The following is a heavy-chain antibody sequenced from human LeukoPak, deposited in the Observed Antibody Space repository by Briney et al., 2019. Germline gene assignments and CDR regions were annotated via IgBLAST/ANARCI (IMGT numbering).Heavy chain of an antibody. CDR3: ARDARGSTMVRGTLDY. CDR2: ISYDGSNK. D-gene: IGHD3-10*01. CDR1: GFTFSSYA. J-gene: IGHJ4*02. Sequence: PGRSLRLSCAASGFTFSSYAMDSVRQAPGKGLEWVAVISYDGSNKYYADSVKGRFTISRDDSKNTLYLQMNSLRAEDTAVYYCARDARGSTMVRGTLDYWGQGTLVTVSS. V-gene: IGHV3-30*04.